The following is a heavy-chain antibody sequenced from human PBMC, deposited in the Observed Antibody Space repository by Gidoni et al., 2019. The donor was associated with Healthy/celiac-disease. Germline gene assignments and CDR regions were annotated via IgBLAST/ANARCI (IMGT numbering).Heavy chain of an antibody. D-gene: IGHD1-26*01. CDR1: GFTFSSYG. CDR2: IWYDGSNK. Sequence: QVQLVESGGGVVQPGRSLRLSCAASGFTFSSYGMHWVRQAPGKGLEWVAVIWYDGSNKYYADSVKGRFTISRDNSKNTLYLQMNSLRAEDTAVYYCARGEGRGYFDYWGQGTLVTVSS. V-gene: IGHV3-33*01. CDR3: ARGEGRGYFDY. J-gene: IGHJ4*02.